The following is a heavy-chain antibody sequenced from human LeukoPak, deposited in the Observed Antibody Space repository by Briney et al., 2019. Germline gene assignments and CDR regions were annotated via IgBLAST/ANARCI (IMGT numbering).Heavy chain of an antibody. CDR3: ARGDTYSSGWYPFDY. J-gene: IGHJ4*02. Sequence: GRSLRLSCAASGFTFSSYAMHWVRQAPGKGLEWVAVIWYDGSNKYYADSVKGRFTISRDNSKNTLYLQMNSLRAEDTAVYYCARGDTYSSGWYPFDYWGQGTLVTVSS. CDR1: GFTFSSYA. V-gene: IGHV3-33*08. CDR2: IWYDGSNK. D-gene: IGHD6-19*01.